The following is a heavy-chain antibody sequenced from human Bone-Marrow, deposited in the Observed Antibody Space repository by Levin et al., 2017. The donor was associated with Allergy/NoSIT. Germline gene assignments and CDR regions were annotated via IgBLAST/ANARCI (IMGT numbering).Heavy chain of an antibody. D-gene: IGHD3-22*01. CDR1: GFTLSTYG. J-gene: IGHJ4*02. CDR2: FSHDGTST. CDR3: TKAASYDSSGYYYYFEY. Sequence: GESLKISCAASGFTLSTYGMHWVRQGPGKGLEWVATFSHDGTSTYYADAVKGRFTISRDNSENTLYLEMNSLRAEDTAVYYCTKAASYDSSGYYYYFEYWGQGTLVTVSS. V-gene: IGHV3-30*18.